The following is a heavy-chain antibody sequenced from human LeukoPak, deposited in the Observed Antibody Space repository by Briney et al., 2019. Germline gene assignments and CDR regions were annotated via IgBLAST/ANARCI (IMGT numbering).Heavy chain of an antibody. CDR3: ARGYCSSTSCYYSDY. Sequence: GESLKISCKGSGYSFTSYWIGWVRQMPGKGLEWMGIIYPGDSDTRYSPSFQGQVTISADKSISTAYLQWSSLKASDTAMYYCARGYCSSTSCYYSDYWGQGTLVTVSS. V-gene: IGHV5-51*01. CDR1: GYSFTSYW. D-gene: IGHD2-2*01. J-gene: IGHJ4*02. CDR2: IYPGDSDT.